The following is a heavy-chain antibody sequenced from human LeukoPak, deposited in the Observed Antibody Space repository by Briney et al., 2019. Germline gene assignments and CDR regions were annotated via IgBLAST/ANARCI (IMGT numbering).Heavy chain of an antibody. CDR2: ISAYNGNT. D-gene: IGHD6-13*01. V-gene: IGHV1-18*01. Sequence: ASVKVSCKASGYTFTSYGISWVRQAPGQGLEWMGWISAYNGNTNYAQKLQGRVTMTTDTSTSTAYMELSRLRSDDTAMYYCARNRGIAAARSWFDPWGQGTLVTVSS. CDR1: GYTFTSYG. J-gene: IGHJ5*02. CDR3: ARNRGIAAARSWFDP.